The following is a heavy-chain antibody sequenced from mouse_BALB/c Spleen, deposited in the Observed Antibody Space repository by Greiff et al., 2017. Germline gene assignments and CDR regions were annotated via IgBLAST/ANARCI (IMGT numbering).Heavy chain of an antibody. V-gene: IGHV5-9-4*01. J-gene: IGHJ3*01. Sequence: DVQLVESGGGLVKPGGSLKLSCAASGFTFSSYAMSWVRQSPEKRLEWVAEISSGGSYTYYPDTVTGRFTISRDNAKNTLYLEMSSLRSEDTAMYYCARGDYDAGFAYWGQGTLVTVSA. CDR1: GFTFSSYA. D-gene: IGHD2-4*01. CDR2: ISSGGSYT. CDR3: ARGDYDAGFAY.